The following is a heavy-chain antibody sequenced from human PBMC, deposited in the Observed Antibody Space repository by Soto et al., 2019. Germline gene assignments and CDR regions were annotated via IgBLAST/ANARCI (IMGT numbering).Heavy chain of an antibody. J-gene: IGHJ4*02. CDR1: GVNFSSYA. CDR2: ISGSGGST. Sequence: PGGSLRLSCAASGVNFSSYAMSWVRQAPGKGLEWVSAISGSGGSTYYADSVKGRFTISRDNSKNTLYLQMNSLRAEDTAVYYCAKVFNRVGIAAAGHFDYWGQGTLVTVSS. V-gene: IGHV3-23*01. D-gene: IGHD6-13*01. CDR3: AKVFNRVGIAAAGHFDY.